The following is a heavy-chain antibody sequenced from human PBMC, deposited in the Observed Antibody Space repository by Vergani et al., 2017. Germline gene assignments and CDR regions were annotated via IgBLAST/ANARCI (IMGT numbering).Heavy chain of an antibody. D-gene: IGHD2-21*02. V-gene: IGHV3-30*03. CDR2: ISHDGNKK. Sequence: VQLLESGGNLVQPGGSLRLSCAASGFTFSNYGLHWVRQAPGQGLEWVAVISHDGNKKYYVDSVKGRFTISRDNSKNTLYLYMNSLRADDTAVYYCARHLAYCGGDCYPYYYGMDVWGQGTTVTVSS. CDR3: ARHLAYCGGDCYPYYYGMDV. CDR1: GFTFSNYG. J-gene: IGHJ6*02.